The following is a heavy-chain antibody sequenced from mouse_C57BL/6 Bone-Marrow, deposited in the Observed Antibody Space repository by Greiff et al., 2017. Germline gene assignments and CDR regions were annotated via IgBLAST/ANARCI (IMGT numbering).Heavy chain of an antibody. V-gene: IGHV1-50*01. J-gene: IGHJ2*01. Sequence: QVQLQQPGAELVKPGASVKLSCKASGYTFTSYWMQWVKQRPGQGLEWIGEIDPSDSYTNYNQNFKGKATLTVDTSSSTAYMQLSSLTSEDSAVYSCASTVVARGDYWGQGTTLTVSS. CDR2: IDPSDSYT. CDR1: GYTFTSYW. D-gene: IGHD1-1*01. CDR3: ASTVVARGDY.